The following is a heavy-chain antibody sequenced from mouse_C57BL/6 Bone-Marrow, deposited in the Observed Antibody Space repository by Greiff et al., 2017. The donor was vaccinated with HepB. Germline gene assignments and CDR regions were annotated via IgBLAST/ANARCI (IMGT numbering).Heavy chain of an antibody. D-gene: IGHD1-1*01. J-gene: IGHJ1*03. CDR3: AGYYYGRNWYFDV. Sequence: QVQLQQSGPELVKPGASVKISCKASGYSFSSSWMNWVKQRPGKGLEWIGRIYPGDGDTKYNGTFKGKATLTADKSSSTAYMQLSSLTSEDSSVYFCAGYYYGRNWYFDVWGTGTTVTVSS. CDR2: IYPGDGDT. CDR1: GYSFSSSW. V-gene: IGHV1-82*01.